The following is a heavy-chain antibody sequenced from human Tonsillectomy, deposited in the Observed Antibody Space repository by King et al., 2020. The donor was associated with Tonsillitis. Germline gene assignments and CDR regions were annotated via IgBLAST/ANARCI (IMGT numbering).Heavy chain of an antibody. CDR1: GFTFSSYA. D-gene: IGHD6-13*01. V-gene: IGHV3-30*04. Sequence: QLVQSGGGVVQPGRSLRLSCAASGFTFSSYAMHWVRQAPGKGLEWVAVISYDGSNKYYADSVKGRFTISRDNSKNTLYLQMNSLRAEDTAVYYCARDVIPGIAAAGPGDYWGQGTLVTVSS. CDR2: ISYDGSNK. CDR3: ARDVIPGIAAAGPGDY. J-gene: IGHJ4*02.